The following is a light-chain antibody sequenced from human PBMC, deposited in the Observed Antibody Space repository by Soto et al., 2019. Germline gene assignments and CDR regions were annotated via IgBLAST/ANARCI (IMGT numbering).Light chain of an antibody. Sequence: EIVMTQSPATLSVSPWARATLSCRASQSGSSNLAWYQQKPGQAPRLLIYGASTRATGIPARFSGSGSGTEFTLTISSLQSEDFAVYYCQQYNNWPRWTFGQGTKVDIK. CDR2: GAS. CDR3: QQYNNWPRWT. J-gene: IGKJ1*01. V-gene: IGKV3-15*01. CDR1: QSGSSN.